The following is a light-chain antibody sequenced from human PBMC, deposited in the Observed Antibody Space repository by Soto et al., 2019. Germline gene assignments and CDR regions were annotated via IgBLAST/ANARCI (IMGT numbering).Light chain of an antibody. CDR1: SSDVGGYNY. CDR3: CSYAGSFVV. Sequence: QSALTQPRSVSVSPGQSVTISCTGTSSDVGGYNYVSWYRQHPANAPKLMIYDVNKRPSGVPDRFSGSKSDNAASLTISGLQAEDEADYYCCSYAGSFVVFGGGTKLTVL. V-gene: IGLV2-11*01. CDR2: DVN. J-gene: IGLJ2*01.